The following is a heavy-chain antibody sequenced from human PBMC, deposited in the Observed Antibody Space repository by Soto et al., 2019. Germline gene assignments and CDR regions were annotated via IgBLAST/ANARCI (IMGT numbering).Heavy chain of an antibody. V-gene: IGHV2-5*01. CDR1: RFSLSTSGVT. CDR3: AHRNYEYGLDV. CDR2: IYLNDDK. Sequence: ETGPTLVNPTQTITLTCTFSRFSLSTSGVTVVWIRQPPGKALEWLALIYLNDDKRYIPSLKSRLTITKDTSKNQVVLTLTNMDPVDTATYYCAHRNYEYGLDVWGQGTTVTVSS. J-gene: IGHJ6*02.